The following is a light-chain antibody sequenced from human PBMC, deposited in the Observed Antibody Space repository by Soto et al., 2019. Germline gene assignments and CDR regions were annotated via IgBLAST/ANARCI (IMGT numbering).Light chain of an antibody. CDR1: SSDVGGYNY. CDR3: SSYTSSSTLYV. V-gene: IGLV2-14*01. CDR2: DVS. J-gene: IGLJ1*01. Sequence: QSVLTQPASVSGSPGQSITISCTGNSSDVGGYNYVSWYQQHPGKAPKLMIYDVSNRPSGVSNRFSGSKSGNTASLTISGFQAEDEADYYCSSYTSSSTLYVFGTGTKVTVL.